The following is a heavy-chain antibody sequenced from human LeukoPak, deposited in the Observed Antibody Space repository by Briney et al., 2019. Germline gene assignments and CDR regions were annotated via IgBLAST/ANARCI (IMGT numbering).Heavy chain of an antibody. CDR3: ASPHYCSSASCYPYYYYMDV. D-gene: IGHD2-2*01. J-gene: IGHJ6*03. Sequence: GGSLRLSCAASGFTFSNYWMSWVRQAPGKGLEWVANIKQDGSEKYYVDSVKGRFTISRDNAKNSLYLQMNSLRTEDTAVYYCASPHYCSSASCYPYYYYMDVRGKGTTVTVSS. CDR2: IKQDGSEK. V-gene: IGHV3-7*01. CDR1: GFTFSNYW.